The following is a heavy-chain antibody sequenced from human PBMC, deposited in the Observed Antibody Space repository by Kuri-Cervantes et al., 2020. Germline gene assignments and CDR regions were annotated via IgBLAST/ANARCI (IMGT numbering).Heavy chain of an antibody. Sequence: SETLSLTCTVSGGSISTSSSYWGWIRQPPGKGLEWIGSIFYSGSTYYNPSLKSRVSISVDTSKNQFSLQLSSVTAADTAVYYCARVALGGVFFEYWGQGTLVIVSS. D-gene: IGHD2-8*02. J-gene: IGHJ4*02. CDR1: GGSISTSSSY. V-gene: IGHV4-39*07. CDR2: IFYSGST. CDR3: ARVALGGVFFEY.